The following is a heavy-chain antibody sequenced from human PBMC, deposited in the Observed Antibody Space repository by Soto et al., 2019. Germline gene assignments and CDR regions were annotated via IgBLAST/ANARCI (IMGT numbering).Heavy chain of an antibody. Sequence: QVTLKESGPVLVKPTETLTLTCTVSGFSLSNARMGVSWIRQPPGKALEWLAHIFSNDEKSYSTSLKSRLTISKDTSQSQVVLTMTNRDPVDTATYYSARLLINRDYYESSGYYSNWYFDLWGLGTLVTVS. V-gene: IGHV2-26*01. CDR1: GFSLSNARMG. D-gene: IGHD3-22*01. J-gene: IGHJ2*01. CDR2: IFSNDEK. CDR3: ARLLINRDYYESSGYYSNWYFDL.